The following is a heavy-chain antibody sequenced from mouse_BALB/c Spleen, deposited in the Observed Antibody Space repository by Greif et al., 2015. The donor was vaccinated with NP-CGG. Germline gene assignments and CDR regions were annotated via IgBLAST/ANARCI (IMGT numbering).Heavy chain of an antibody. Sequence: QVQLKESGAELVKPGASVKLSCKASGYTFTSYYMYWVKQRPGQGLEWIGGINPSDGGTNFNEKFKSKATLTVDKSSSTAYMQLSSLTSEDSAVYYCTRGPVYYRYEDYAMDYWGQGTSVTVSS. CDR3: TRGPVYYRYEDYAMDY. D-gene: IGHD2-14*01. V-gene: IGHV1-53*01. J-gene: IGHJ4*01. CDR2: INPSDGGT. CDR1: GYTFTSYY.